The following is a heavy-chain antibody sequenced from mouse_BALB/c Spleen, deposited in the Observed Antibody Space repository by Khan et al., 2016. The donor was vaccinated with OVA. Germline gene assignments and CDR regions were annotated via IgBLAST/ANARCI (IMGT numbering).Heavy chain of an antibody. V-gene: IGHV5-6*01. CDR1: GFTFSTYG. CDR3: ARLACYYDSEGFAY. D-gene: IGHD1-1*02. CDR2: ISSGGSYT. Sequence: EVELVESGGDLVKPEGSLKLSCAASGFTFSTYGMSRVRQTPDKRLEWVATISSGGSYTYYPDSVQGRFTISRANAKNTLYLQMSSLKSEDAAMFYCARLACYYDSEGFAYWGQGTLVTVSA. J-gene: IGHJ3*01.